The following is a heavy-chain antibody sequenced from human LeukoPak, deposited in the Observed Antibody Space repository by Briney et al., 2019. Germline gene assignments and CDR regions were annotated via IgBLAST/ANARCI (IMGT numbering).Heavy chain of an antibody. J-gene: IGHJ4*02. V-gene: IGHV4-59*01. CDR2: IYYSGST. D-gene: IGHD5-18*01. CDR3: ASTSGYSYGDFDY. Sequence: SSETLSLTCTVSGGSISSYYWSWIRQPPGKGLEWIGYIYYSGSTNYNPSLKSRVTISVDTSKNQFSLKLSSVTAADTAVYYCASTSGYSYGDFDYWGQGTLVTVSS. CDR1: GGSISSYY.